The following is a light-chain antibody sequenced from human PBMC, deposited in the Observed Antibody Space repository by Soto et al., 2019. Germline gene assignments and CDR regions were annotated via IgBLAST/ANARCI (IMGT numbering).Light chain of an antibody. Sequence: ENVLTQSPCTLSSSPGERATLSCRASQGVNRYYLAWYQQKPGQAPRLLIYGASNRATGIPDRFSGSGSGTDFTLTISRLEPEDFGVYYCQQYSSSPLTFGGRTKVDIK. CDR2: GAS. CDR1: QGVNRYY. CDR3: QQYSSSPLT. V-gene: IGKV3-20*01. J-gene: IGKJ4*01.